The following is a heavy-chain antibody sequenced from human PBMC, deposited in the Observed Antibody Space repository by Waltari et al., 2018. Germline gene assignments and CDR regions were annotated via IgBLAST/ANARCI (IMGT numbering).Heavy chain of an antibody. Sequence: QVQLQESGPGLVKPSETLSLTCTVSGGSISSYYWSWIRQPPGKGLEWIGYIYYSGSTNYNPSRKSRVTISVDTSKNQFSLKLSSVTAADTAVYYCASSYGGSQNDYYYYGMDVWGQGTTVTVSS. CDR3: ASSYGGSQNDYYYYGMDV. V-gene: IGHV4-59*01. CDR2: IYYSGST. CDR1: GGSISSYY. J-gene: IGHJ6*02. D-gene: IGHD3-16*01.